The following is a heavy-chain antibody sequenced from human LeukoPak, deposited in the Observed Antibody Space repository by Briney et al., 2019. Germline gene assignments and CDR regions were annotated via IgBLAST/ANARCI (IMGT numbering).Heavy chain of an antibody. J-gene: IGHJ6*02. D-gene: IGHD4-11*01. CDR1: GXIVTSYY. CDR2: IYSGGTT. Sequence: PGGSLRLSCEASGXIVTSYYMTWVRQAPGKGLEWVSVIYSGGTTYYADSVKGRVAISRDNSKNTVFLQMNSVRAEDTAVYYCARSYSNHLFGMDVWGQGTTVTVSS. V-gene: IGHV3-66*01. CDR3: ARSYSNHLFGMDV.